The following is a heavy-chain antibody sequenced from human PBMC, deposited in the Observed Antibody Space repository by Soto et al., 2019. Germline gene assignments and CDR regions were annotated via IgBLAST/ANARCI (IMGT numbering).Heavy chain of an antibody. CDR2: IYYSGPP. V-gene: IGHV4-30-4*01. J-gene: IGHJ4*02. CDR1: GGSINSGDYY. Sequence: QVQLQESGPGLVKPSQTLSLTCTVSGGSINSGDYYYSWIRQPPGKGLEWIGYIYYSGPPYYNASLESRTTISVHTSKTQFSLKLTSVTAADTAVYYCARGRWLIDYWGQGTLGTVSS. CDR3: ARGRWLIDY. D-gene: IGHD5-18*01.